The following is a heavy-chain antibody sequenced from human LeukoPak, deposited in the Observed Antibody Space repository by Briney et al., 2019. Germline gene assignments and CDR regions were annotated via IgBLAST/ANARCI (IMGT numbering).Heavy chain of an antibody. J-gene: IGHJ4*02. CDR3: AKAPSWYSSSSYYFDY. CDR1: GFTFDDYA. D-gene: IGHD6-6*01. CDR2: ISWNSGSI. Sequence: GRSLRLSCAASGFTFDDYAMHWVRQAPGKGLEWVSGISWNSGSIGYADSVKGRFTISRDNAKNSLYLQMNSLRAEDMALYYCAKAPSWYSSSSYYFDYWGQRTLVTVSS. V-gene: IGHV3-9*03.